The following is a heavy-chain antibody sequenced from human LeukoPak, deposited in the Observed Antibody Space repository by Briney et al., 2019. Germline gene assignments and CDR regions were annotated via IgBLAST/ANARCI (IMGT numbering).Heavy chain of an antibody. CDR3: AKDFDWSIPGWFDP. Sequence: EGSLRLSCAASGFTFSSYGMHWVRQAPGKGLEWVAFIRYDGSNKYYADSVKGRFTISRDNSKNTLYLQMNSLRAEDTAVYYCAKDFDWSIPGWFDPWGQGTLVTVSS. CDR2: IRYDGSNK. V-gene: IGHV3-30*02. CDR1: GFTFSSYG. D-gene: IGHD3-9*01. J-gene: IGHJ5*02.